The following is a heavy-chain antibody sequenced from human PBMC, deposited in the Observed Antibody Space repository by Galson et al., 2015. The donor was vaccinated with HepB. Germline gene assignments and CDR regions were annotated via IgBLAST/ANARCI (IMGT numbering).Heavy chain of an antibody. J-gene: IGHJ4*02. CDR2: INPSGGST. Sequence: SVKVSFKASGYKFTSYYMHWVRQAPGQGLEWMGIINPSGGSTDYAQKFRGRLTMTRDTSTSTVFMELSSLRSEDTAVYHCARGVLLWDGPDYWGQGTLVTVSS. CDR1: GYKFTSYY. CDR3: ARGVLLWDGPDY. V-gene: IGHV1-46*01. D-gene: IGHD3-10*01.